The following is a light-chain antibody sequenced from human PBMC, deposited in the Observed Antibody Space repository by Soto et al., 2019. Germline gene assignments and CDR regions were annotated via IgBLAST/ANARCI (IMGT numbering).Light chain of an antibody. CDR2: EVV. CDR3: SSYAGSNNLV. CDR1: KNDIGVYDF. V-gene: IGLV2-8*01. Sequence: QSALTQPPSASGSPGQSVTISCTGTKNDIGVYDFVSWYQHHPGKAPRLIIYEVVQRPSGVPDRFSGSKSGNTASLTVSGLQAEDEADYYCSSYAGSNNLVFGTGTKVTVL. J-gene: IGLJ1*01.